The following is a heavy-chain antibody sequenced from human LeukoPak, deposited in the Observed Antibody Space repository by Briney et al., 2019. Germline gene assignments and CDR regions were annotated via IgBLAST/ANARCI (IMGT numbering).Heavy chain of an antibody. J-gene: IGHJ4*02. CDR2: ISYDGSNK. CDR3: ARDSDDDYGDYITDY. V-gene: IGHV3-30*04. CDR1: GFTFSSYA. D-gene: IGHD4-17*01. Sequence: PGRSLRLSCAASGFTFSSYAMNWVRQAPGKGLEWVSFISYDGSNKYYADSVKGRFTISRDNPKNTLYLQMNSLRVEDTAVYYCARDSDDDYGDYITDYWGQGTLVTVSS.